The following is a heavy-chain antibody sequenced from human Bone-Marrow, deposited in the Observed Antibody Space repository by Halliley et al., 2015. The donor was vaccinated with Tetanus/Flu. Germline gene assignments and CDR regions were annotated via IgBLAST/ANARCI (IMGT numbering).Heavy chain of an antibody. CDR2: IKEDGSDN. D-gene: IGHD2-21*02. Sequence: SLRLSCAASGFTFSNYWMNWVRQAPGKGLEWVANIKEDGSDNNYVDSVKGRFTISRDNAKNSMYLQMNGLRAEDTAVYYCARDGGWTADYWGQGTLVTVSS. CDR3: ARDGGWTADY. V-gene: IGHV3-7*03. CDR1: GFTFSNYW. J-gene: IGHJ4*02.